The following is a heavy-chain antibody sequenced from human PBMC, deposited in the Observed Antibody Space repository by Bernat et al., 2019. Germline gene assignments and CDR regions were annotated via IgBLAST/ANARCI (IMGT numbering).Heavy chain of an antibody. CDR3: TTELWFGELGLDPNDY. V-gene: IGHV3-15*07. Sequence: EVQLVESGGGLVKPGGSLRLSCAASGFTFSNAWMNWVRQAPGKGLEWVGRIKSKTDGGTTDYAAPVKGRFTISRDDSKNTLYLQMNSLKNEDTAVYYCTTELWFGELGLDPNDYWGQGTLVTVSS. CDR1: GFTFSNAW. D-gene: IGHD3-10*01. CDR2: IKSKTDGGTT. J-gene: IGHJ4*02.